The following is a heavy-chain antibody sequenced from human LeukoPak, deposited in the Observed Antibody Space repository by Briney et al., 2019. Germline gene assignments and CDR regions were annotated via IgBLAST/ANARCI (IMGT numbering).Heavy chain of an antibody. Sequence: AGSLSLSCAASGYSFSSNSMHWVRQAPGKGLEWVSGISGSGSSTYNADSVKGRFTISRDNSKNTVYLQMNSLRAEDTAVYYCAKVTAGIYFDYWGQGTLVTVSS. D-gene: IGHD5-18*01. J-gene: IGHJ4*02. V-gene: IGHV3-23*01. CDR1: GYSFSSNS. CDR3: AKVTAGIYFDY. CDR2: ISGSGSST.